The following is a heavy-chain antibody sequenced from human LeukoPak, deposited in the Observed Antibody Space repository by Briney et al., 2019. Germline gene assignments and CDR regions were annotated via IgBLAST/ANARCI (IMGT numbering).Heavy chain of an antibody. CDR3: ARPRITGTTGAFDI. J-gene: IGHJ3*02. CDR1: GGSFSGYY. Sequence: SETLSLTCAVYGGSFSGYYWSWIRQPPGKGLEWIGEINHTGSTNFNPSLKSRVLISVDTSKKQFSLKLSSVTAADTATYYCARPRITGTTGAFDIWGQGGMVTVSS. D-gene: IGHD1-7*01. CDR2: INHTGST. V-gene: IGHV4-34*01.